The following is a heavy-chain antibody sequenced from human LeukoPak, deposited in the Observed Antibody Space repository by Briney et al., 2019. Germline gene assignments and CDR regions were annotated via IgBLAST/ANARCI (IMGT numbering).Heavy chain of an antibody. CDR1: GFTFSRYS. CDR2: ISSSSSYI. V-gene: IGHV3-21*01. CDR3: ARDPPAYCGGDCPRNDDY. D-gene: IGHD2-21*02. Sequence: GGSLRLTCAASGFTFSRYSLNWVRQAPGKGLEWVSSISSSSSYIYYADSVKGRFTISRDNAKNSLYLQMNSLRAEDTAVYYCARDPPAYCGGDCPRNDDYWGQGTLVTVSS. J-gene: IGHJ4*02.